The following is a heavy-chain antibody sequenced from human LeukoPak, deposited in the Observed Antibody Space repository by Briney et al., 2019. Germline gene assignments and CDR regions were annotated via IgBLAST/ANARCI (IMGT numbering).Heavy chain of an antibody. Sequence: GASVKVSCKASGYTFTGYYMHWVRQAPGQGLEWMGWINPNSGGTNYAQKFQGRVTMTRDTSISTAYMELSRLRSDDTAVYYCAINYYDSSGNDAFDIWGQGTMVTVSS. CDR1: GYTFTGYY. J-gene: IGHJ3*02. V-gene: IGHV1-2*02. CDR2: INPNSGGT. D-gene: IGHD3-22*01. CDR3: AINYYDSSGNDAFDI.